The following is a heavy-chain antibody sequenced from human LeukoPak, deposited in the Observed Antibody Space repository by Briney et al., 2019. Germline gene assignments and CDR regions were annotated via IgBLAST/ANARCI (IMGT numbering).Heavy chain of an antibody. J-gene: IGHJ4*02. D-gene: IGHD5-18*01. Sequence: SETLSLTCTVSGGSISSGGYSWSWIRPHPGEGLEWIGYISYSGSTYSNPSLNSRVTISVRTSQSPFSLKLSSVTAPDTAVYYCARVRGYSYGELDYRGQGTLVTVPS. CDR2: ISYSGST. CDR1: GGSISSGGYS. CDR3: ARVRGYSYGELDY. V-gene: IGHV4-31*03.